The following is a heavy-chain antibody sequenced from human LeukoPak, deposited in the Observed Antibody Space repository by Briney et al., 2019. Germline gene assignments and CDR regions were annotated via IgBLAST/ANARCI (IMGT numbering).Heavy chain of an antibody. CDR1: GGSITVYY. V-gene: IGHV4-59*12. CDR2: ISYSGST. CDR3: ARGGSRSYTSSTLDY. D-gene: IGHD6-6*01. Sequence: SETLSLTCSVSGGSITVYYWNWIRQSPGKGLEWIGSISYSGSTNYNPSLKSRVTISIDTSKNRFSLKVSSVIAADTAMYYCARGGSRSYTSSTLDYWGQGTLVTVSS. J-gene: IGHJ4*02.